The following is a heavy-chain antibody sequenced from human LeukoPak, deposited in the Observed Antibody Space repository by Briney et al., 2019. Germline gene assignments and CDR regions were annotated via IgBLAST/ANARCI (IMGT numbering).Heavy chain of an antibody. CDR2: ISSSSATT. CDR1: GFTFSNYN. Sequence: PGGSLRLSCAASGFTFSNYNMNWVRQAPGKGLEWVSYISSSSATTYYADSVKGRFTISRDSAKNSLYLQMNSLRGEDTAVYYCAALGYCTSTTCFGNDYWGQGTLVTVSS. CDR3: AALGYCTSTTCFGNDY. J-gene: IGHJ4*02. D-gene: IGHD2-2*01. V-gene: IGHV3-48*01.